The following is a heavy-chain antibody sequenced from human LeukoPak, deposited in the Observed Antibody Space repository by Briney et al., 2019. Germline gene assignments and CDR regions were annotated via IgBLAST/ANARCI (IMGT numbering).Heavy chain of an antibody. V-gene: IGHV1-24*01. CDR2: FDPEDGET. J-gene: IGHJ4*02. CDR1: GYTLTKLS. Sequence: GASVKVSCKVSGYTLTKLSMHWVRQAPGKGLEWMGGFDPEDGETIYAQKFQGRVTMTEDTSTDTAYMELSSLRSEDTAVYYCATSDILTGYTVDYWGQGTLVTVSS. D-gene: IGHD3-9*01. CDR3: ATSDILTGYTVDY.